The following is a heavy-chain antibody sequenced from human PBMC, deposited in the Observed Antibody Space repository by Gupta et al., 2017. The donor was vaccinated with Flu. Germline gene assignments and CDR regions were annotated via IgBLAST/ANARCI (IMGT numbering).Heavy chain of an antibody. CDR2: IKGDGSER. Sequence: EVQLVESGGGLVQPGESVTLSCAASGFMFSSFWTSWIRQAPGKGLEFLANIKGDGSERWYAATVKGRFTISRDNARDSMFLHMTGLRGDDTGVYYCASGHYGELIWGRGTLVTVSS. D-gene: IGHD3-10*01. J-gene: IGHJ1*01. CDR3: ASGHYGELI. CDR1: GFMFSSFW. V-gene: IGHV3-7*01.